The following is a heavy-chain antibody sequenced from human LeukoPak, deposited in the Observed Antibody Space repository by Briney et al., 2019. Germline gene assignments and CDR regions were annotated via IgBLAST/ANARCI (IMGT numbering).Heavy chain of an antibody. CDR1: GGSIDSQY. J-gene: IGHJ4*02. CDR3: ARSGERYQLLPFDY. D-gene: IGHD2-2*01. Sequence: SETLSLTCTVSGGSIDSQYWSWIRQPPGKRLEWIGYIYYSGSTDYNPSLKSRVTILVDTSKNQFSLKLRSVTAADTAVYYCARSGERYQLLPFDYWGQGILVTVSS. V-gene: IGHV4-59*11. CDR2: IYYSGST.